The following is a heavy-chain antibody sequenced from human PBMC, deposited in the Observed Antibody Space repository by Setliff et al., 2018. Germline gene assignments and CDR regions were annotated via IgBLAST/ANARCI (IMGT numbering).Heavy chain of an antibody. CDR3: ARGVGAVGDY. D-gene: IGHD1-26*01. J-gene: IGHJ4*02. CDR2: MSPDSDRK. V-gene: IGHV1-8*01. CDR1: GYIFTNHD. Sequence: ASVKVSCKASGYIFTNHDINWVRQAPGQGLEWMGWMSPDSDRKASAQKFQGRVTMTRNNSISTFYMELSSLRSDDTAVYYGARGVGAVGDYWGQGTLVTVSS.